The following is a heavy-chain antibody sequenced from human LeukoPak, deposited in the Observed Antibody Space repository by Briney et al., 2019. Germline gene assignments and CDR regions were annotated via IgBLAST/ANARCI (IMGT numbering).Heavy chain of an antibody. D-gene: IGHD5-18*01. CDR1: GYTFTGYY. CDR2: INPNSGGT. CDR3: ARAVRDTASRDGWYFDL. V-gene: IGHV1-2*02. J-gene: IGHJ2*01. Sequence: GASVKVSCKASGYTFTGYYMHWVRQGPGQGLEWMGWINPNSGGTNYAQKFQGRVTMTRDTSISTAYMELSRLRSDDTAVYYCARAVRDTASRDGWYFDLWGRGTLVTVSS.